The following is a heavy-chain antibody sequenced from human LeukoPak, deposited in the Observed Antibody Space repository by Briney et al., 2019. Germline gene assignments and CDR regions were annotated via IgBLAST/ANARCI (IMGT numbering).Heavy chain of an antibody. J-gene: IGHJ4*02. V-gene: IGHV4-4*07. CDR3: ARQRKHSSSPNSNDY. CDR1: GGSISSYY. CDR2: IYTSGGT. D-gene: IGHD6-13*01. Sequence: PSETLSLTCTVSGGSISSYYWSWIRQPAGKGLEWIGRIYTSGGTNYNPSLKSRVTMSVDTSKNQFSLKLSSVTAADTAVYYCARQRKHSSSPNSNDYWGQGTLVTVSS.